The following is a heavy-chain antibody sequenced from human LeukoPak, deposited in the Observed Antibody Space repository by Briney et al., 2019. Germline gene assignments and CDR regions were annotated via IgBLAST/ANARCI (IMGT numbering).Heavy chain of an antibody. CDR2: ITYNSGTI. CDR1: GFTFRSYA. Sequence: PGGSLRLSCAASGFTFRSYAMQWVRQAPGKGLEWVSYITYNSGTIFYADSVKGRFTISRDNAKDSLYLQMSSLRDEDPAVYYCARDSGYSYADDYWGQGTLVTVSS. CDR3: ARDSGYSYADDY. V-gene: IGHV3-48*02. D-gene: IGHD5-18*01. J-gene: IGHJ4*02.